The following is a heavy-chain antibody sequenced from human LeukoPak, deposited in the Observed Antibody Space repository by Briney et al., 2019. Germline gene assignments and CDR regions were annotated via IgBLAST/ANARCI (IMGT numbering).Heavy chain of an antibody. D-gene: IGHD6-19*01. Sequence: PGGSLRLSCAASGFTVSTTYLSWVRQAPGKGLEWVSVVYSGGNTYYTDSVKGRFTISRDNSKNTLYLQMNSLRAEDTALYYCAKGTRQFHSSGWYAEFDYWGQGTLVTVSS. J-gene: IGHJ4*02. V-gene: IGHV3-53*05. CDR3: AKGTRQFHSSGWYAEFDY. CDR1: GFTVSTTY. CDR2: VYSGGNT.